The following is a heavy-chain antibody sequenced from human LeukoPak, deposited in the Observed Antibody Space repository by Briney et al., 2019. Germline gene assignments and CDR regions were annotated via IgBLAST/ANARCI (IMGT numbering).Heavy chain of an antibody. CDR3: ARQETSSYNGAFDI. D-gene: IGHD1-26*01. J-gene: IGHJ3*02. V-gene: IGHV3-7*01. Sequence: PGRSLRLSCAASGFTFSTYVMHWVRQAPGKGLEWVANIKKDGSEMYYVDSVKGRFTISRDNAKNSLYLQMNSLRADDTAVYHCARQETSSYNGAFDIWGQGTMVTVSS. CDR2: IKKDGSEM. CDR1: GFTFSTYV.